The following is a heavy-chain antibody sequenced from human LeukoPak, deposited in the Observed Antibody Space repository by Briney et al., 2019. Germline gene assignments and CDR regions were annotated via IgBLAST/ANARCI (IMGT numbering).Heavy chain of an antibody. CDR1: GFTFSSYS. CDR2: ISSSSSYI. D-gene: IGHD3-22*01. V-gene: IGHV3-21*01. Sequence: GGSLRLSCAASGFTFSSYSMNWVRQAPGKGLEWVSSISSSSSYIYYADSVKGRFTISRDNAKNSLYLQMNSLRAEDTAVYYCARDYYDSMGAWLYWGQGTLVTVSS. J-gene: IGHJ4*02. CDR3: ARDYYDSMGAWLY.